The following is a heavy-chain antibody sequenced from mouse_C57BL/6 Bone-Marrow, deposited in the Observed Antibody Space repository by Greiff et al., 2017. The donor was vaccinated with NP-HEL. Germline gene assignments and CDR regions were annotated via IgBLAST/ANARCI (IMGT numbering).Heavy chain of an antibody. Sequence: QVQLKQPGAELVKPGASVTLSCKASGYTFTSYWMHWVKQRPGQGLEWIGMIHPNSGSTNYNEKFKSKATLTVDKSSSTSYMQLSSLTSEDSAVYYCARWFYYGSSWYFDVWGTGTTVTVSS. CDR3: ARWFYYGSSWYFDV. D-gene: IGHD1-1*01. CDR1: GYTFTSYW. V-gene: IGHV1-64*01. J-gene: IGHJ1*03. CDR2: IHPNSGST.